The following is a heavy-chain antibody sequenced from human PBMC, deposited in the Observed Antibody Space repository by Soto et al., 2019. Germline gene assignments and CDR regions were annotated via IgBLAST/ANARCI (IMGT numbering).Heavy chain of an antibody. CDR2: ISGSVGST. Sequence: EVQLLESGGALVQPGGSLRLSCAASGFNFNDYAMSWVRQAPGKGLEWVSIISGSVGSTYYADSVKGRFTISRDNSKNTLYLQMNSLRAEDTAVYYCAKRFTSGYVKFVGGMDVWGQGTTVTVSS. CDR3: AKRFTSGYVKFVGGMDV. V-gene: IGHV3-23*01. D-gene: IGHD5-12*01. J-gene: IGHJ6*02. CDR1: GFNFNDYA.